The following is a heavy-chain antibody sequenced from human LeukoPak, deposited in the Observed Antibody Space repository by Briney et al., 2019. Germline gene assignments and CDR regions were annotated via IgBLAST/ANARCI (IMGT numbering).Heavy chain of an antibody. J-gene: IGHJ4*02. CDR3: AKGRHYSGDFEPQFDY. CDR2: ISYDGSYK. CDR1: GITFSNYD. D-gene: IGHD4-4*01. V-gene: IGHV3-30*18. Sequence: GGSLRLSCAVSGITFSNYDIHWVRQAPGKGLEWVAGISYDGSYKFYVESVKGRFTISRDNSKNTVYLQMDSLRTEDTAIYHCAKGRHYSGDFEPQFDYWGQGTLVTVSS.